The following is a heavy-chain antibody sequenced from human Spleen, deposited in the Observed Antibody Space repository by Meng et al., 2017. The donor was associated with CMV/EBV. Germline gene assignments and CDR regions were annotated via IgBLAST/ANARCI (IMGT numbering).Heavy chain of an antibody. CDR1: GGSVTDYY. CDR3: ARDLRYGWFDP. J-gene: IGHJ5*02. V-gene: IGHV4-59*02. CDR2: FYYSGST. D-gene: IGHD4-17*01. Sequence: GSLRLSCTVSGGSVTDYYWSWIRQPPGKGLEWIGYFYYSGSTRYNPSLESRVTISVDTSKNQFSLKLSSVTAADTAVYYCARDLRYGWFDPWGQGTLVTVSS.